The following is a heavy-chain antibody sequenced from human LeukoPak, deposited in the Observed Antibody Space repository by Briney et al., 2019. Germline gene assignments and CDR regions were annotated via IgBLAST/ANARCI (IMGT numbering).Heavy chain of an antibody. CDR2: ISYDGSNK. V-gene: IGHV3-30-3*01. CDR3: ARDRYYDAFDI. D-gene: IGHD2-8*01. J-gene: IGHJ3*02. Sequence: GRSLRLSCAASGFTFSSYAMHWVRQAPGKGLEWAAVISYDGSNKYYADSVKGRYTISRDNSKNTLYLQMNSLRAEDTAVYYCARDRYYDAFDIWGQGTMVTVSS. CDR1: GFTFSSYA.